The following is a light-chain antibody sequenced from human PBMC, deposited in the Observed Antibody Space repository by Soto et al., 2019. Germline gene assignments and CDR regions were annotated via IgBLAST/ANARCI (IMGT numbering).Light chain of an antibody. CDR3: CSYAGSSASYV. V-gene: IGLV2-23*01. J-gene: IGLJ1*01. CDR1: SSDVGSYNL. CDR2: EGT. Sequence: QSVLTQPVSVSGSPGQSITISCTGTSSDVGSYNLVSWYQHHPGKAPKLMIYEGTKRPSGVSNRFSASKSGNTASLTISGLQAEDEADYYCCSYAGSSASYVFGTGTKVTVL.